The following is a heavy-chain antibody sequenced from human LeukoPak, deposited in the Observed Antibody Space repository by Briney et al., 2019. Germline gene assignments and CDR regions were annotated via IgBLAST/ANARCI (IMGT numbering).Heavy chain of an antibody. J-gene: IGHJ4*02. Sequence: GRSLRLSCAASGFNFDDFAMHWVRQAPGKGLEWVSGISWGSNRIGYGDSVKGRFIISRDNSKNTLYLQMNSLRAEDTAVYYCAKIYATDWYYYDSSGCLDYWGQGTLVTVSS. CDR1: GFNFDDFA. CDR2: ISWGSNRI. V-gene: IGHV3-9*01. CDR3: AKIYATDWYYYDSSGCLDY. D-gene: IGHD3-22*01.